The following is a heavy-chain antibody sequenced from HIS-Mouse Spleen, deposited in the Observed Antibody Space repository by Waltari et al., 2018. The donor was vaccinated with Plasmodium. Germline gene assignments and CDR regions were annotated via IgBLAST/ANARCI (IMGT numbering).Heavy chain of an antibody. CDR3: ASSWYWYFDL. CDR2: IKQDGSEK. D-gene: IGHD6-13*01. CDR1: GFPFSSYW. V-gene: IGHV3-7*01. Sequence: EVQLVESGGGLVQPGGSLRLSCAASGFPFSSYWMSWVRQAPGKGLEWVVNIKQDGSEKYYVDSVKGRFTISRDNAKNSLYLQMNSLRAEDTAVYYCASSWYWYFDLWGRGTLVTVSS. J-gene: IGHJ2*01.